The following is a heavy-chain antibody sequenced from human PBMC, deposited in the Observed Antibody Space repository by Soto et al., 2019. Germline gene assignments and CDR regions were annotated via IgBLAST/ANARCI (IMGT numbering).Heavy chain of an antibody. CDR2: TYYRSKWYN. D-gene: IGHD6-19*01. J-gene: IGHJ5*02. CDR1: GDSVSSNSAA. CDR3: ARAERFPRSWFDP. V-gene: IGHV6-1*01. Sequence: PSQTLSLTCAISGDSVSSNSAAWNWIRQSPSRGLEWLGRTYYRSKWYNDYAVSVKSRVTISLDTSNNHFSLKMTSVTAADTAMYFCARAERFPRSWFDPWGQGTQVTVSS.